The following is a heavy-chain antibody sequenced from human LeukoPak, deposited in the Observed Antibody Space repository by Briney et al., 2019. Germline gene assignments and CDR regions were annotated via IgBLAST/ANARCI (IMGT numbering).Heavy chain of an antibody. J-gene: IGHJ4*02. CDR1: GFTFNSYW. D-gene: IGHD5-18*01. CDR3: ARGRYSYGYINNDY. CDR2: INPDGSGK. V-gene: IGHV3-7*01. Sequence: GGSLRLSCAASGFTFNSYWMIWVRQAPGKGLEWVANINPDGSGKYYVDSVKGRFTISRDNAKKSLYLQMNSLRAEDTAVYYCARGRYSYGYINNDYWGQGTLVTVSS.